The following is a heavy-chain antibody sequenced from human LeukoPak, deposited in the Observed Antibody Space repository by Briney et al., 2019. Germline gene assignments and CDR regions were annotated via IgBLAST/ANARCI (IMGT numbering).Heavy chain of an antibody. J-gene: IGHJ4*02. Sequence: GGSLRLSCAASGFTFSSYAMSWVRQAPGKGLEWVSAISGSGGSTFYADSVKGRFTISRDNPKNTLYLQMNSLRAEDTAVYYRAKAANYYYGSGSYFHFDYWGQGTLVTVSS. CDR2: ISGSGGST. CDR3: AKAANYYYGSGSYFHFDY. CDR1: GFTFSSYA. D-gene: IGHD3-10*01. V-gene: IGHV3-23*01.